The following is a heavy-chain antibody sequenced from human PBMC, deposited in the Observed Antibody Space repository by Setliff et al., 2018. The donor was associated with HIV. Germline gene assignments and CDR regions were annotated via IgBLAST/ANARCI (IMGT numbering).Heavy chain of an antibody. CDR3: TDSLTGYYNGYYYYYMDV. D-gene: IGHD3-9*01. CDR2: IKSKTDGGTT. Sequence: PGGSLRLSCAASGFTFSNAWMNWVRQAPGKGLEWVGRIKSKTDGGTTDYAAPVKGRFTISRDDSKNTLYLQMNSLKTEDTAVYYCTDSLTGYYNGYYYYYMDVWGKGTTVTVSS. V-gene: IGHV3-15*07. J-gene: IGHJ6*03. CDR1: GFTFSNAW.